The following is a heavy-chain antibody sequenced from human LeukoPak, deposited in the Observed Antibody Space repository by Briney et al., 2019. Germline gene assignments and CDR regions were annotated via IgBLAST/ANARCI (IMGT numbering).Heavy chain of an antibody. V-gene: IGHV1-2*06. Sequence: ASVKVSCKASGYTLTDYYMHWVRQAPGQGLEWMGRINPNSGGTNYAQKFQGRVTMTRDTSISTVYMELSGLRSDDTAVYYCARVGYYESSGYYEYWGQGTLVTVSS. CDR3: ARVGYYESSGYYEY. J-gene: IGHJ4*02. D-gene: IGHD3-22*01. CDR1: GYTLTDYY. CDR2: INPNSGGT.